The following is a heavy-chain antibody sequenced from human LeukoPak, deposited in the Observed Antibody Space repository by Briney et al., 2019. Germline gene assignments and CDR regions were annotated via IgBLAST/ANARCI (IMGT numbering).Heavy chain of an antibody. J-gene: IGHJ4*02. CDR3: ARTLDSSGYYFDH. Sequence: SETLSLTCAVYGGSFSGYYWSWIRQPPGKGLEWIGEINHSGSTNYNPSLKSRVTISVDTSKNQFSLKLSSVTAADTAVYYCARTLDSSGYYFDHWGQGTLVTVSS. CDR1: GGSFSGYY. CDR2: INHSGST. D-gene: IGHD3-22*01. V-gene: IGHV4-34*01.